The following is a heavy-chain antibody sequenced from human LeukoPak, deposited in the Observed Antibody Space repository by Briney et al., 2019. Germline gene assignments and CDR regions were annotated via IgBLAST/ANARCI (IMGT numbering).Heavy chain of an antibody. V-gene: IGHV5-51*01. CDR2: IYPGDSDT. CDR3: ARTTELWLPYFDY. D-gene: IGHD5-18*01. J-gene: IGHJ4*02. CDR1: GSNFTSYW. Sequence: GGSLQISCKGSGSNFTSYWIGGVRQVPGKGQEGMGIIYPGDSDTRDSPSFQGQVTISADKSISTAYLQWSSLKASDTAMYYCARTTELWLPYFDYWGQGTLVTVSS.